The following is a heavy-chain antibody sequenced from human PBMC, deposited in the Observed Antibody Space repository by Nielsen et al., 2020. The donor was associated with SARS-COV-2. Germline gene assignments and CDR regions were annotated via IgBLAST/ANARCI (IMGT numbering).Heavy chain of an antibody. CDR1: GGSFSGYY. Sequence: SETLSLTCAVYGGSFSGYYWSWIRQPPGKGLEWVGEINHSGSTNYKSSLKSRVTISVDTAKNQFSLRLSSVTAADTAVYYCAARAFPRAFHIWGQWTMVTVSS. CDR3: AARAFPRAFHI. J-gene: IGHJ3*02. V-gene: IGHV4-34*01. D-gene: IGHD2/OR15-2a*01. CDR2: INHSGST.